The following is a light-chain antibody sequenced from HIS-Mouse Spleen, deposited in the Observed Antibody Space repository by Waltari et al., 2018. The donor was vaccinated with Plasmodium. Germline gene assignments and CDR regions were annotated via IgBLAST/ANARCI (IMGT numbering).Light chain of an antibody. CDR1: QSVLYSPNNKNY. J-gene: IGKJ2*01. CDR2: WAS. Sequence: DIVMTQSPDSLAVSPGARATINCKSSQSVLYSPNNKNYLAWYQQKPGQPPKLLIYWASTRESGVPDRFSGSGSGTDFTLTISSLQAEDVAVYYCQQYYSTPYTFGQGTKLEIK. V-gene: IGKV4-1*01. CDR3: QQYYSTPYT.